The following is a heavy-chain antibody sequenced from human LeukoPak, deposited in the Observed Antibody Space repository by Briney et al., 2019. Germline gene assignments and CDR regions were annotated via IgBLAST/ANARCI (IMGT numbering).Heavy chain of an antibody. CDR1: GYTFINYG. Sequence: ASVKVSCTASGYTFINYGVTWVRQAPGQGLEWMGWISASNGSTNYAQKLQGRVTMTTETSTSTAYMELRSLRSDDTAVYYCARALSRGYSGYDYGLGYWGQGTLVTVSS. V-gene: IGHV1-18*01. D-gene: IGHD5-12*01. CDR3: ARALSRGYSGYDYGLGY. J-gene: IGHJ4*02. CDR2: ISASNGST.